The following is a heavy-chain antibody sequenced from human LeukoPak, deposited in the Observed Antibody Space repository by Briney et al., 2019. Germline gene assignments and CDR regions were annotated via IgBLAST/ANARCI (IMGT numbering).Heavy chain of an antibody. V-gene: IGHV1-2*04. CDR1: GDTFTDYY. CDR3: ARGDAFDI. J-gene: IGHJ3*02. CDR2: INPNSGDT. Sequence: ASVKLSCKASGDTFTDYYTHWVRQAPGQGLEWMGWINPNSGDTKYAQKFQGWVTMTRDTSTSTAYMELSSLKSDGTAMYYCARGDAFDIWGQGTLVTTSS.